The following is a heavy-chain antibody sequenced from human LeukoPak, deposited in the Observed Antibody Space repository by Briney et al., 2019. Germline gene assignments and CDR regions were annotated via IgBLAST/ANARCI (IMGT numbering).Heavy chain of an antibody. V-gene: IGHV4-34*01. CDR1: GGSFSGYY. CDR3: ATSRPGAFDI. J-gene: IGHJ3*02. CDR2: INHSGST. Sequence: PSETLSLTCTVYGGSFSGYYWSWIRQPPGKGLEWIGEINHSGSTNYNPSLKSRVTISVDTSKNQFSLKLSSVTAADTAVYYCATSRPGAFDIWGQGTMVTVSS.